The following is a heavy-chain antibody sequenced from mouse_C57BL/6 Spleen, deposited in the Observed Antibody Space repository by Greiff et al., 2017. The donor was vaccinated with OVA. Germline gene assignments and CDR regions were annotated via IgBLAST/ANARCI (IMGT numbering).Heavy chain of an antibody. Sequence: VQLQQPGTELVKPGASVKLSCKASGYTFTSYWMHWVKQRPGQGLEWIGNINPSNGGTKYNEKFKSKATLTVDKSSSTANMQLSSLTSEDSAVYYCARNYDYAYYAMDYWGQGTSVTVSS. V-gene: IGHV1-53*01. CDR3: ARNYDYAYYAMDY. CDR2: INPSNGGT. J-gene: IGHJ4*01. D-gene: IGHD2-4*01. CDR1: GYTFTSYW.